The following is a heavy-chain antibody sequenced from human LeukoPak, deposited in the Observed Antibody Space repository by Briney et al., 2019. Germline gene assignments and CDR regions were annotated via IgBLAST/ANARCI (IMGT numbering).Heavy chain of an antibody. CDR3: ARDEYCSSTSCSRGMRYYYYMDV. V-gene: IGHV3-21*01. D-gene: IGHD2-2*01. CDR2: ISTSSIYI. CDR1: GFTFSSYS. J-gene: IGHJ6*03. Sequence: GGSLRLSCAASGFTFSSYSMNWVRQAPGKGLEWVSFISTSSIYIYYADSVKGRFTISRDNAKNSLYLQMNSLRAEDTAVYYCARDEYCSSTSCSRGMRYYYYMDVWGKGTTVTVSS.